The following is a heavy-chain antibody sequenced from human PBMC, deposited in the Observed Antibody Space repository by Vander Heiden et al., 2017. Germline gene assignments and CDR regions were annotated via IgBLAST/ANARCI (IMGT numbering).Heavy chain of an antibody. J-gene: IGHJ4*02. Sequence: EVQLVASGGGLVQPGGSLRLSCAAPVFTFSSFWMSWVRQAPGKGLEWVANIKQDGSEKYYVDSVKGRFTISRDNAKNSLYLQMSSLRAEDTAVYYCARDRGATRTDYWGQGTLVTVSS. D-gene: IGHD3-10*01. CDR2: IKQDGSEK. CDR3: ARDRGATRTDY. V-gene: IGHV3-7*01. CDR1: VFTFSSFW.